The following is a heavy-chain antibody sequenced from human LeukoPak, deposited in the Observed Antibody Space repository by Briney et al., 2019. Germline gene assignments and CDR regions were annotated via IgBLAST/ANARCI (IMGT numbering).Heavy chain of an antibody. CDR1: GGSISSYY. CDR2: IYYSGST. CDR3: ARQIVVVVAATNRWYFDY. D-gene: IGHD2-15*01. J-gene: IGHJ4*02. V-gene: IGHV4-59*01. Sequence: SETLSLTCTVSGGSISSYYWSWIRQPPGKGLEWIGYIYYSGSTNYNPSLKSRVTISVDTSKNQFSLKLSSVTAADTAVYYCARQIVVVVAATNRWYFDYWGREPWSPSPQ.